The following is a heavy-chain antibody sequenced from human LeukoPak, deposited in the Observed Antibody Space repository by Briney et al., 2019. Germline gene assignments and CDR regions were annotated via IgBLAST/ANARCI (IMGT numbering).Heavy chain of an antibody. Sequence: SETLSLTCAVSGASISHSWRWIRQPPGKGLEWIGDIYTSGSTNYNPSLKSRVTISVDTSKNQFSLKLSSVTAADTAVYYCARGPMSSAYYYYMDVWGKGTTVTVSS. CDR3: ARGPMSSAYYYYMDV. CDR1: GASISHS. D-gene: IGHD3-3*01. CDR2: IYTSGST. V-gene: IGHV4-59*11. J-gene: IGHJ6*03.